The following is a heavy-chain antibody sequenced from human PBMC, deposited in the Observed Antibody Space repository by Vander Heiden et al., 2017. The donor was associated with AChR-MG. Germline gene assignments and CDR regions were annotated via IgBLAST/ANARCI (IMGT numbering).Heavy chain of an antibody. D-gene: IGHD6-6*01. V-gene: IGHV3-30*18. CDR2: ISYDGSNK. Sequence: QVQLVESGGGVVQPGRSLRLSCAASGFTFSSYGMHWVRQAPGKGLEWVAVISYDGSNKYYADSVKGRFTISRDNSKNTLYLQMNSLRAEDTAVYYCAKEKGYSSSPFDYWGQGTLVTVSS. J-gene: IGHJ4*02. CDR3: AKEKGYSSSPFDY. CDR1: GFTFSSYG.